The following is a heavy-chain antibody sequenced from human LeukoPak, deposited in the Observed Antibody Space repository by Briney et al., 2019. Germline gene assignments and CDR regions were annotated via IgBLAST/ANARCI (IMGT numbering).Heavy chain of an antibody. V-gene: IGHV3-9*01. D-gene: IGHD1-26*01. CDR1: GFTFDDYA. J-gene: IGHJ4*02. Sequence: GGSLRLSCAASGFTFDDYAMHWVRHAPGKGLEWVSGISWNSGSIGYADSVKGRFTISRDNAKNSLYLQMNSLRAEDTALYYCAPSGVGATTDYWGQGTLVTVSS. CDR2: ISWNSGSI. CDR3: APSGVGATTDY.